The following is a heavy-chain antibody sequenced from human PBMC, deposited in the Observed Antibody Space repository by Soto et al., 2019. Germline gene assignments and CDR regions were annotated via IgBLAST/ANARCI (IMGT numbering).Heavy chain of an antibody. V-gene: IGHV3-21*01. CDR3: ARIKLGYDAFDI. D-gene: IGHD6-6*01. J-gene: IGHJ3*02. CDR2: IRSSSSYI. CDR1: GFTFSSYS. Sequence: GGSLRLSCAASGFTFSSYSKNWVRQAPGKGLEWVSSIRSSSSYIYYADSVKGRFTISRDNAKNSLYLQMNSLRAEDTAVYYCARIKLGYDAFDIWGQGTMVTVS.